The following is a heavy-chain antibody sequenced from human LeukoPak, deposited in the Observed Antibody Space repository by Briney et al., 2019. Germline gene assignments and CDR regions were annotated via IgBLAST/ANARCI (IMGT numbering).Heavy chain of an antibody. Sequence: GGSLRLSCAASGFTFSNAWMSWVRQAPGKGLEWGGRIKSKTDGGTTDYAAPVKGRFTISRDDSKNTLYLQMNSLKTEDTAVYYCTTVYYDSGGYAFDYRGQGTLVTVSS. CDR1: GFTFSNAW. J-gene: IGHJ4*02. V-gene: IGHV3-15*01. CDR3: TTVYYDSGGYAFDY. CDR2: IKSKTDGGTT. D-gene: IGHD3-22*01.